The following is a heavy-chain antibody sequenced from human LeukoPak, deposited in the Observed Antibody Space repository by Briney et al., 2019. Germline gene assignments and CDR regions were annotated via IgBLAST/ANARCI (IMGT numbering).Heavy chain of an antibody. V-gene: IGHV4-34*01. CDR2: INHSGST. CDR3: ARGWNYDFWSGYRPLFFDY. CDR1: GGSFSGYY. D-gene: IGHD3-3*01. J-gene: IGHJ4*02. Sequence: KPSETLSLTCAVYGGSFSGYYWSWIRQPPGKGLEWIGEINHSGSTNYNPSPKSRVTISVDTSKNQFSLKLSSVTAADTAVYYCARGWNYDFWSGYRPLFFDYWGQGTLVTVSS.